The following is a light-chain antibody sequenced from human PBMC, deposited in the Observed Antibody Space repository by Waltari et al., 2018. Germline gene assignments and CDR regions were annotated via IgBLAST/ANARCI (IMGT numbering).Light chain of an antibody. CDR2: TAS. CDR1: QTINNY. J-gene: IGKJ2*03. V-gene: IGKV1-39*01. Sequence: DIQMTQSPSSLSASAGDRVTITCRASQTINNYVNWYQQKPGKAPTLLIYTASTLQSGVPSRFSGSGGGTLFTLTISSLQPEDFATYFCHQTFSLPNSFGQGTKV. CDR3: HQTFSLPNS.